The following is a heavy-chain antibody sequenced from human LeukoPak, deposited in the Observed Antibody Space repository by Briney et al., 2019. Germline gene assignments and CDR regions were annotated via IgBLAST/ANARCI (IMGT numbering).Heavy chain of an antibody. CDR1: GFTFSSYG. Sequence: GRSLRLSCAASGFTFSSYGMHWVRQAPGKGLEWVAFVRYDESTKFYADSVKGRFTISRDNSKTTLYLQMNSLRAEDTAVYYCAKDVPAAYFDYWGQGTLVTVSS. CDR2: VRYDESTK. J-gene: IGHJ4*02. V-gene: IGHV3-30*02. D-gene: IGHD2-2*01. CDR3: AKDVPAAYFDY.